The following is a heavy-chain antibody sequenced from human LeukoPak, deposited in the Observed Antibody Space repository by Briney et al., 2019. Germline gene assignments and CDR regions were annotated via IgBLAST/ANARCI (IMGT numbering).Heavy chain of an antibody. CDR3: ARELEIAVAGTLGY. J-gene: IGHJ4*02. Sequence: AGGSLRLSCAASGFTFSSYSMNWVRQAPGKGLEWVSYISSSSSTLYYADSVKGRFTISRDHSKNTLFLQMKSLRAEDTAVYYCARELEIAVAGTLGYWGQGTLVTVSS. CDR1: GFTFSSYS. CDR2: ISSSSSTL. D-gene: IGHD6-19*01. V-gene: IGHV3-48*01.